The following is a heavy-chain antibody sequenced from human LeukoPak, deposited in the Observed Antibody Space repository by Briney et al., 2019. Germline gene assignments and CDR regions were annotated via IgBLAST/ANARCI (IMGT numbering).Heavy chain of an antibody. V-gene: IGHV3-23*01. CDR3: AKTRLGVPVGWFDP. CDR1: GFTFSSYA. J-gene: IGHJ5*02. CDR2: ISGSGGST. Sequence: GGSLRLSCAASGFTFSSYAMSWVRQAPGKGLEWVSAISGSGGSTYYADSVKGRFTISRDNSKNTLYLQMNSLRAEDTAAYYCAKTRLGVPVGWFDPWGQGTLVTVSS. D-gene: IGHD2-2*01.